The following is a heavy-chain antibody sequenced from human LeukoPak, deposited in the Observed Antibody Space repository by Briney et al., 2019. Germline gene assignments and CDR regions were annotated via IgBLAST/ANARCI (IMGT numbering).Heavy chain of an antibody. CDR2: IYHSGST. V-gene: IGHV4-4*02. CDR1: GGSISSNNW. J-gene: IGHJ4*02. CDR3: ARRVGYYYDRSGYLDC. Sequence: SETLSLTCAVSGGSISSNNWWSWVRQPPGKGLEWIGEIYHSGSTNYDPSLKSRLTISVDKSKNQFSLKLSSVTAADTAVYYCARRVGYYYDRSGYLDCWGQGTLVTVSS. D-gene: IGHD3-22*01.